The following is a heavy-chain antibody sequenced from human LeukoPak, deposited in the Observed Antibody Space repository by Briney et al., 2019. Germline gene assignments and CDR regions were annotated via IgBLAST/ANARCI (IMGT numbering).Heavy chain of an antibody. CDR3: ASYYDFWSGYYTGAFDI. Sequence: SETLSLTCALHGGSFSGYYWSWIRQPPGKGLEWVGEINHSGSTNYNPSLKSRVTISVDTSKNQFSLKLSSVTAADTAVYYCASYYDFWSGYYTGAFDIWGQGTMVTVSS. V-gene: IGHV4-34*01. D-gene: IGHD3-3*01. CDR1: GGSFSGYY. J-gene: IGHJ3*02. CDR2: INHSGST.